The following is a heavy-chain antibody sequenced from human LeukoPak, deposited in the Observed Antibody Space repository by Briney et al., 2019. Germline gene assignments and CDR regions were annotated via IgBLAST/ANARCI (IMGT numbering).Heavy chain of an antibody. Sequence: PSETLSLTCAVYGGSFNGYYGSWLRQPPGKGLEWIGQINHSGSTNSNPSLKSRVTISVDTSKNQFSLKLSSVTAADTAVYYCARGTTEGYFDYWGQGTLVTVSS. V-gene: IGHV4-34*01. D-gene: IGHD1-1*01. CDR1: GGSFNGYY. CDR2: INHSGST. CDR3: ARGTTEGYFDY. J-gene: IGHJ4*02.